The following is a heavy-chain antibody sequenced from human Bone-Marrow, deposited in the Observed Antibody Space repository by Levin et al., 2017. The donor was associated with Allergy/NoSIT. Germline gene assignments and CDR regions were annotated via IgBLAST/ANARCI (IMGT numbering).Heavy chain of an antibody. CDR1: GFTFSNYA. V-gene: IGHV3-30*04. CDR3: ADLSDYYDSSGWSN. D-gene: IGHD3-22*01. Sequence: GESLKISCSVSGFTFSNYAMHWVRQAPGKGLEWVALISYEGANNHYADSVKGRFTISRDNSKKTLYLQMNSLRAEDTAVYYCADLSDYYDSSGWSNWGQGTLVTVSS. J-gene: IGHJ4*02. CDR2: ISYEGANN.